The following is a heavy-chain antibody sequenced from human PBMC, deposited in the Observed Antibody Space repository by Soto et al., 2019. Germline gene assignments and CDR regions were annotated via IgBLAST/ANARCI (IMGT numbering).Heavy chain of an antibody. CDR3: VRIRYQLPSSVLWLDP. CDR1: GGLRRDFY. J-gene: IGHJ5*02. CDR2: INHVGGT. V-gene: IGHV4-34*01. Sequence: LPGAVDGGLRRDFYGGWIRQPPGRGLEWIGEINHVGGTNYNPSLKGRVTMSVDTSQNQFSLRLISVTAADTAMYFCVRIRYQLPSSVLWLDPWGQGTPVTVSS. D-gene: IGHD3-16*01.